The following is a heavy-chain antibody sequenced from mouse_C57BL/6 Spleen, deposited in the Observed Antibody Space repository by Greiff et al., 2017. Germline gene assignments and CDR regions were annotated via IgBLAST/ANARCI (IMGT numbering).Heavy chain of an antibody. V-gene: IGHV1-72*01. J-gene: IGHJ1*03. Sequence: QVQLQQPGAELVKPGASVKLSCKASGYTFTSYWMHWVKQRPGRGLEWIGRIDPTCGSTKYNEKFKSKATLTVAKTSSTAYMQLSSLTSEESAVYYCAGNIYWDFDVWGTGTTVTLSS. CDR2: IDPTCGST. CDR3: AGNIYWDFDV. CDR1: GYTFTSYW.